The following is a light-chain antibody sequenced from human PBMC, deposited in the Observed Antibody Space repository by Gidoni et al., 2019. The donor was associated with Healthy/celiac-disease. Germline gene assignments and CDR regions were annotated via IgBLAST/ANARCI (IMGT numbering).Light chain of an antibody. CDR2: DAS. CDR1: QGISSA. V-gene: IGKV1D-13*01. J-gene: IGKJ3*01. Sequence: AIQLTPSPSSLSASVGDRVTITCRASQGISSALAWYQQKPGKAPKLLIYDASSLESGVPSRFSGSGSGTDFTLTISSLEPEDFATYYCQQFNNYPFTFGPGTKVDIK. CDR3: QQFNNYPFT.